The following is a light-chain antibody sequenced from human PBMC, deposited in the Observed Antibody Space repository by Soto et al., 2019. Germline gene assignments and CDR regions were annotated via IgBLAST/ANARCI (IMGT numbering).Light chain of an antibody. CDR3: QQYKTFPWT. CDR1: ESINSW. V-gene: IGKV1-5*03. Sequence: DIQMTQSPSTLSAFVGDRVTITCRARESINSWLAWYQQKPGKAPNLLIYKASRLESGVPSRFSGGGSGAEFTLTINSLQADDFATYHCQQYKTFPWTFGQGTKVEIK. J-gene: IGKJ1*01. CDR2: KAS.